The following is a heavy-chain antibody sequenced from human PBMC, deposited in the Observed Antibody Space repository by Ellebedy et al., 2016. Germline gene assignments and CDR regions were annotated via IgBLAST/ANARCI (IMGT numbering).Heavy chain of an antibody. CDR3: ARDSGYDWLVDH. CDR2: IHSQINAM. V-gene: IGHV3-48*04. J-gene: IGHJ5*02. D-gene: IGHD5-12*01. CDR1: GFTFSNYW. Sequence: GGSLRLXXVASGFTFSNYWMHWVRQAPGKGLEWVSYIHSQINAMYYADSVRGRFTISRDNAKNSLYLQMSSLRAEDTAVYYCARDSGYDWLVDHWGQGTLVTVSS.